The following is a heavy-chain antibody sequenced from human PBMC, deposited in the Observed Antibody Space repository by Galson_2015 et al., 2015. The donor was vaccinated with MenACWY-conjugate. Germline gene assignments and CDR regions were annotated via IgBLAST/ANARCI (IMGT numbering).Heavy chain of an antibody. CDR2: INTNTGNP. V-gene: IGHV7-4-1*02. CDR3: ARDVGATTFDY. D-gene: IGHD1-26*01. Sequence: SVKVSCKASGYTFNNYGMNWVRQAPGQGPEWMGWINTNTGNPTYAQGFTGRFVFSLDTSVSTAYLQISSLKAEDTAVYYCARDVGATTFDYWGQGILVAVSS. CDR1: GYTFNNYG. J-gene: IGHJ4*02.